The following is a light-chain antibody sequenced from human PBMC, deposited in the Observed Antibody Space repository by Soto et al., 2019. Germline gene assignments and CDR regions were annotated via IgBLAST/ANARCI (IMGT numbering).Light chain of an antibody. J-gene: IGLJ2*01. CDR3: SSYTSSSTLKV. Sequence: QSALTQPASVFGSPGQSITISCTGTSSDVGGYNYVSWYQQHPGKAPKLMIYDVSNRPSGVSNRFSGSKSGNTASLTISGLQAEDEADYYCSSYTSSSTLKVFGGGTQLTVL. V-gene: IGLV2-14*01. CDR2: DVS. CDR1: SSDVGGYNY.